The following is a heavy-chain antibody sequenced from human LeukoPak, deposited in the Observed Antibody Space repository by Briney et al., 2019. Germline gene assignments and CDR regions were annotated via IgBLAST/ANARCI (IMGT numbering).Heavy chain of an antibody. J-gene: IGHJ5*02. CDR1: GFSFSDSA. CDR2: ISDTGGRT. Sequence: GGSLRLSCASSGFSFSDSAVSWVRHPPGEGLKWVSSISDTGGRTYYADSVKGRFTITRDNSRNTVSLQMNGLRADDTARYFCAKGGQDFDFWRFDLWGQGILVIVSS. CDR3: AKGGQDFDFWRFDL. D-gene: IGHD3-3*01. V-gene: IGHV3-23*01.